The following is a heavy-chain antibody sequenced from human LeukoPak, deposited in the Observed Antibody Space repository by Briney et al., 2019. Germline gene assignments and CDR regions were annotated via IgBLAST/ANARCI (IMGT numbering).Heavy chain of an antibody. J-gene: IGHJ6*03. CDR2: INSDGSST. D-gene: IGHD2-2*01. CDR3: ATYPAAISSTRYFYMDV. CDR1: GFTFSSYC. V-gene: IGHV3-74*01. Sequence: PGGSLRLSCAASGFTFSSYCMHWVRQAPGKGLVWVSRINSDGSSTSYADSVKGRFTISRDNAKNTLYLQMNSLRAEDTAVYYCATYPAAISSTRYFYMDVWGKGTTVTVSS.